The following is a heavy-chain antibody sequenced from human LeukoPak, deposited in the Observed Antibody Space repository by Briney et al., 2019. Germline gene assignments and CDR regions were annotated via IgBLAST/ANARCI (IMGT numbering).Heavy chain of an antibody. J-gene: IGHJ4*02. CDR1: GFTFRNHG. D-gene: IGHD6-6*01. CDR2: IWYDGNNK. CDR3: ARDIAARRFDY. V-gene: IGHV3-33*01. Sequence: PGGSLRLSCAASGFTFRNHGMHWVRQAPGKGLEWVAVIWYDGNNKYYADSVKGRFTISRDNSKNTLHLEMNSLRAEDTAVYYCARDIAARRFDYWGQGTLVTVSS.